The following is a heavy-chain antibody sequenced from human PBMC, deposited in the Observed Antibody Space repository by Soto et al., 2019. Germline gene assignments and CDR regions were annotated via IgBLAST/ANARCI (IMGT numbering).Heavy chain of an antibody. CDR1: GFTFSSYA. Sequence: QVQLVESGGGVVQPGRSLRLSCAASGFTFSSYAMHWVRQAPGKGLEWVAVISYDGSNKYYADSVKGRFTTSRHNSKKTLYLQMNSLRALDTAVYYSAGAILRYYYDSSGYYALGGMDDWGQGTTVTVSS. D-gene: IGHD3-22*01. CDR2: ISYDGSNK. CDR3: AGAILRYYYDSSGYYALGGMDD. J-gene: IGHJ6*02. V-gene: IGHV3-30-3*01.